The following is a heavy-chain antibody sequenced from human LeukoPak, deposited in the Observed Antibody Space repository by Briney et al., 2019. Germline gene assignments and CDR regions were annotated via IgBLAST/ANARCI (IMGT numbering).Heavy chain of an antibody. J-gene: IGHJ5*02. Sequence: GGSLRLSCAASGFTFSSYAMHWVRQAPGKGLEWVAVISYDGSNKYYADSVKGRFTISRDNSKNTLYLQMNSLRAEDTAVYYCARDLVWDSSGYYGSWGQGTLVTVSS. D-gene: IGHD3-22*01. CDR2: ISYDGSNK. CDR1: GFTFSSYA. CDR3: ARDLVWDSSGYYGS. V-gene: IGHV3-30-3*01.